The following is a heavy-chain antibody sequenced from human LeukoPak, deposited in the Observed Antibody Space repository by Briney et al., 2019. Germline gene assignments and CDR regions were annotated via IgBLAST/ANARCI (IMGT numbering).Heavy chain of an antibody. V-gene: IGHV4-59*01. D-gene: IGHD1-26*01. Sequence: SETLSLTCTVSGGSISSYYWSWIRQPPGKGLEWIGYIYYSGSTNYNPSLKSRVTISVDTSKNQFSLKLSSVTAADTAVYYCARVTAPCGGSYFIDYWGQGTLVTVSS. CDR3: ARVTAPCGGSYFIDY. CDR1: GGSISSYY. J-gene: IGHJ4*02. CDR2: IYYSGST.